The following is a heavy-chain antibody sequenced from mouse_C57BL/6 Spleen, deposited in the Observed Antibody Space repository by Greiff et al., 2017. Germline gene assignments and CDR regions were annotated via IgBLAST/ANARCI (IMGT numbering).Heavy chain of an antibody. J-gene: IGHJ3*01. CDR2: ILPGSGST. V-gene: IGHV1-9*01. CDR1: GYTFTGYW. D-gene: IGHD2-3*01. CDR3: ASRWLLSWFAY. Sequence: QVQLQQSGAELMKPGASVKLSCKATGYTFTGYWIEWVKQRPGHGLEWIGEILPGSGSTNYNEKFKGNATFTADTSSNTAYMQLSSLTTEDSAIYYCASRWLLSWFAYWGQGTLVTVSA.